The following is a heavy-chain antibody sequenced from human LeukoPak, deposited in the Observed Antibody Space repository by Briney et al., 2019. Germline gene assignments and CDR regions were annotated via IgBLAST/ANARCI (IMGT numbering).Heavy chain of an antibody. CDR1: GFTFSSYA. D-gene: IGHD1-7*01. CDR3: AKDIDWNYSTSDY. V-gene: IGHV3-30*04. Sequence: PGGSLRLSCAASGFTFSSYAMHWVRQAPAKGLEWLAVISYDGSNKYYADSVKGRFTISRDNSKNTLYLQMNSLRAEDTAVYYCAKDIDWNYSTSDYWGQGTLVTVSS. J-gene: IGHJ4*02. CDR2: ISYDGSNK.